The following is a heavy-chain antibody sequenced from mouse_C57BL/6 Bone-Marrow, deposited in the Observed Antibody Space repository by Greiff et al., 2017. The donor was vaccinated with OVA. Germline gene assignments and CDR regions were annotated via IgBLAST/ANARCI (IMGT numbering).Heavy chain of an antibody. CDR2: ISDGGSYT. V-gene: IGHV5-4*03. Sequence: DVMLVESGGGLVKPGGSLKLSCAASGFTFSSYAMSWVRQTPEKRLEWVATISDGGSYTYYPDNVKGRFTISRDNAKNNLYLQMSHLKSEDTAMYYCARGGGDYPWFAYWGQGTLVTVSA. CDR3: ARGGGDYPWFAY. J-gene: IGHJ3*01. D-gene: IGHD2-4*01. CDR1: GFTFSSYA.